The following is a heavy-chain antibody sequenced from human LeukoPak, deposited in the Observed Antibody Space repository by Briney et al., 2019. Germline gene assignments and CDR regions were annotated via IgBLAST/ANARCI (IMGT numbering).Heavy chain of an antibody. CDR2: INPNSGGT. Sequence: VASVKVSCKAPGYTFTGYYMHWVRQAPGQGLEWMGWINPNSGGTNYAQKFQGRVTMTRDTSISTAYMELSRLRSDDTAVYYCARDSDYIWGSYRYTFAYWGQGTLVTVSS. CDR1: GYTFTGYY. V-gene: IGHV1-2*02. J-gene: IGHJ4*02. CDR3: ARDSDYIWGSYRYTFAY. D-gene: IGHD3-16*02.